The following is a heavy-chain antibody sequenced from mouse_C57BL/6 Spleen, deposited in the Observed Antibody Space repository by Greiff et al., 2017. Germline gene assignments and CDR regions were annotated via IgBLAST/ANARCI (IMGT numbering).Heavy chain of an antibody. V-gene: IGHV5-17*01. CDR2: ISSGSSTI. Sequence: EVMLVESGGGLVKPGGSLKLSCAASGFTFSDYGMHWVRQAPEKGLEWVAYISSGSSTIYYADTVKGRFTISRDNAKNTLFLQMTRLSSEDTAMYYCARQLLDYFDYWGQGTTLTVSS. D-gene: IGHD3-1*01. CDR1: GFTFSDYG. J-gene: IGHJ2*01. CDR3: ARQLLDYFDY.